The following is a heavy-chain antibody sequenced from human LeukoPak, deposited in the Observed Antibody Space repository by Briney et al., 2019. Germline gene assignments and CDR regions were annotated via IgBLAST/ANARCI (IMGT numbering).Heavy chain of an antibody. V-gene: IGHV3-23*01. CDR2: LSGSGINT. J-gene: IGHJ4*02. Sequence: GGSLRLSCAASGFTFNNYAMTWVRQAPGKGLEWVSGLSGSGINTHYADSVKGRFTISRDNSKNTMYLQMNSLRAEDTGVYYCARHSTGNLQPFDSWGQGTLVTVSS. D-gene: IGHD3-22*01. CDR3: ARHSTGNLQPFDS. CDR1: GFTFNNYA.